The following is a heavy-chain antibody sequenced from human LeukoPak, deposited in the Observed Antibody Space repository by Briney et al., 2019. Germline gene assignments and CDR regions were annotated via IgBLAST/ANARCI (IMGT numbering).Heavy chain of an antibody. CDR1: GGSNSSYY. CDR3: ARGLHAVDY. V-gene: IGHV4-59*08. J-gene: IGHJ4*02. Sequence: PSETLSLTCTVSGGSNSSYYWSWIRQPPGKGLEWIGYIYYSGSTNYNPSLKSRVTISVDTSKNQFSLKLSSVTAADTAVYYCARGLHAVDYWGQGTLVTVSS. CDR2: IYYSGST.